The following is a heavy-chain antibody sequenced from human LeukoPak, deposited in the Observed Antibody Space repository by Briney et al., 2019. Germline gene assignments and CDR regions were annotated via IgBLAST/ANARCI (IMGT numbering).Heavy chain of an antibody. J-gene: IGHJ6*03. CDR3: ARAPGGTAMVTGFGYMDA. Sequence: SETLSLTCTVSGGSLSSYYWSWIRQPPGKGLEWIGYIYTSGSTNYNPSLKSRVTISVDTSKNQFSLKLISVTAADTAVYYCARAPGGTAMVTGFGYMDAWGKGTTVTVSS. CDR1: GGSLSSYY. V-gene: IGHV4-4*09. CDR2: IYTSGST. D-gene: IGHD5-18*01.